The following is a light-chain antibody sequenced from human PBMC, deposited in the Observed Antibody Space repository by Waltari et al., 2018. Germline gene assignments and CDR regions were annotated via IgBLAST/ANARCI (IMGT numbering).Light chain of an antibody. CDR2: DNN. CDR1: SSNLGADHG. CDR3: QSYDSSLTGWV. Sequence: QSVLTQPPSVSGAPGQRVTISCTGSSSNLGADHGIHWYQQVPGTVPNLLIFDNNNRPSGVPDRFSGSKSGTSAFLAITGLQAEDEADYYCQSYDSSLTGWVFGGGTKLTVL. J-gene: IGLJ3*02. V-gene: IGLV1-40*01.